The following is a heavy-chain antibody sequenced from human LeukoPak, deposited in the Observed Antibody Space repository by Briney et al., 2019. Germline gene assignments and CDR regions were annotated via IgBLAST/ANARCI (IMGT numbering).Heavy chain of an antibody. Sequence: PGGSLRLSCAASGFTFTSYWMTWVRQTPEKGLEWVATIHKDGSEKYYVDSVKGRFTISRDNSKNTLYLQMNSLRAEDTAVYYCARILDSAWGELGYWGQGTLVTVSS. CDR3: ARILDSAWGELGY. CDR2: IHKDGSEK. V-gene: IGHV3-7*01. CDR1: GFTFTSYW. D-gene: IGHD6-19*01. J-gene: IGHJ4*02.